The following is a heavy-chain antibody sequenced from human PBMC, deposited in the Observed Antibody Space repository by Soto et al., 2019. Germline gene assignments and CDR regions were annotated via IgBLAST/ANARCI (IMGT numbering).Heavy chain of an antibody. J-gene: IGHJ4*02. CDR1: GVSISSSGDY. Sequence: SETLSLTCTVSGVSISSSGDYWGWIRQPPGKRLEWIANIYYTGTTYYNPSLKSRVTISLDTSKNQFSLNVTSVTAADTAVYYCARQFASGSYSHWGQGTLVTVSS. D-gene: IGHD3-10*01. V-gene: IGHV4-39*01. CDR3: ARQFASGSYSH. CDR2: IYYTGTT.